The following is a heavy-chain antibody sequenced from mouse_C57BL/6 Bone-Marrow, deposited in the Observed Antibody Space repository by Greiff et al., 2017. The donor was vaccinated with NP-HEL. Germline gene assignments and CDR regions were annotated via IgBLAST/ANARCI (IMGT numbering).Heavy chain of an antibody. CDR1: GYTFTSYW. J-gene: IGHJ2*01. D-gene: IGHD1-2*01. V-gene: IGHV1-50*01. CDR2: IDPSDSYT. CDR3: AREGFHSTATLFDY. Sequence: QVQLQQPGAELVKPGASVKLSCKASGYTFTSYWMQWVKQRPGQGLEWIGEIDPSDSYTNYNQKFKGKATLTVDTSSSTAYMQLSSLTSEDSAGYYCAREGFHSTATLFDYWGQGTTLTVSS.